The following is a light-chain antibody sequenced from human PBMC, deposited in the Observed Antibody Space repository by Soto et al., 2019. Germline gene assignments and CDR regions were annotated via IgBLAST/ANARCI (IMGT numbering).Light chain of an antibody. Sequence: QSALTQPPSASGSPGQSVTISCTGTSSDVGGYNYVSWYQQHPGKAPKLMIYEVSKRPSGVPDRFSGSKSGNTASLTVSGFQAEDEADYYCSSSAGSNNLVFGGGTKLTVL. J-gene: IGLJ2*01. V-gene: IGLV2-8*01. CDR1: SSDVGGYNY. CDR2: EVS. CDR3: SSSAGSNNLV.